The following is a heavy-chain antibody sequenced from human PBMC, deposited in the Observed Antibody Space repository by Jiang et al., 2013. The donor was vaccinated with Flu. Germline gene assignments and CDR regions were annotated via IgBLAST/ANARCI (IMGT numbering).Heavy chain of an antibody. J-gene: IGHJ5*02. Sequence: GSGLVKPSETLSLTCAVSGYSISSGYYWGWIRQPPGKGLEWIGSINHSGSTYYEPSLKSRVIILLDMSKNQFSLRLTSVTASDAAVYYCARDGVAASGGWFDPWGQGTLVTVSS. V-gene: IGHV4-38-2*01. CDR2: INHSGST. D-gene: IGHD6-25*01. CDR1: GYSISSGYY. CDR3: ARDGVAASGGWFDP.